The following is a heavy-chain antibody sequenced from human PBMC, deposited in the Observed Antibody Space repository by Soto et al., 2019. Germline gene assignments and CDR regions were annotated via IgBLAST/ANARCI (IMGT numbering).Heavy chain of an antibody. V-gene: IGHV3-49*03. CDR2: IRSKAYGGTT. J-gene: IGHJ6*03. D-gene: IGHD3-3*01. CDR1: GFTFGDYA. CDR3: TRDASGWDFWSGFKVSGYMDV. Sequence: GGSLRLSCTASGFTFGDYAMSWFRQAPGKGLEWVGFIRSKAYGGTTEYAASVKGRFTISRDDSKSIAYLQMNSLKTEDTAVYYCTRDASGWDFWSGFKVSGYMDVWGKGTTVTVSS.